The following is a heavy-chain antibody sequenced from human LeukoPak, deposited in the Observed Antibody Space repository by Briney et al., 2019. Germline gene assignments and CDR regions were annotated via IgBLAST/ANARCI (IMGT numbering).Heavy chain of an antibody. CDR3: AKARGFLGRLADY. CDR1: GFTFSNYA. V-gene: IGHV3-23*01. Sequence: GGSLRLSCAASGFTFSNYAMSWVRQAPGKGLEWVSGISGAGSGTYYADSVKGRFTISRDNPKSTLYLQMNSLGAEDTAVYYCAKARGFLGRLADYWGQGTLVTVSS. D-gene: IGHD3-3*01. CDR2: ISGAGSGT. J-gene: IGHJ4*02.